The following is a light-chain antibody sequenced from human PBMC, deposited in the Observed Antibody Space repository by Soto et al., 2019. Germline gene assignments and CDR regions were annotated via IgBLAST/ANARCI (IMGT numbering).Light chain of an antibody. V-gene: IGKV1-33*01. Sequence: DIQMTQSRSSLSASVGDRVTITCQASQNINNYVNWYQQKPGRAPKLLIYDASNLEAGVPSRFRGSGSGTDFTFTISRLQPEDIAPYYCQQYENLPTFGQETRLEIK. J-gene: IGKJ5*01. CDR3: QQYENLPT. CDR2: DAS. CDR1: QNINNY.